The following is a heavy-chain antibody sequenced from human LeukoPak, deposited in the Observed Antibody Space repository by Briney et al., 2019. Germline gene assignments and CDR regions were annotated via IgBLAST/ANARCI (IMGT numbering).Heavy chain of an antibody. CDR2: ISGVGGST. CDR1: GFAFSSYA. J-gene: IGHJ4*02. V-gene: IGHV3-23*01. Sequence: GGTVRLSCAASGFAFSSYAMSWVRQAPGKGLEWVSAISGVGGSTYYADSVKGRFTISRDDSKDTLYLQMNSLRAEDTAVYYCANIGGTTSPATYWGQGTPVTVSS. CDR3: ANIGGTTSPATY. D-gene: IGHD1-1*01.